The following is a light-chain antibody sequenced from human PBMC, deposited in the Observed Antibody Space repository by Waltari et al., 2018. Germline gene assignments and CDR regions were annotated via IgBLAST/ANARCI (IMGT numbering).Light chain of an antibody. CDR1: NSNIGSNV. CDR3: ATWDGRLAGVL. V-gene: IGLV1-44*01. J-gene: IGLJ2*01. CDR2: SND. Sequence: QSVLTQPPSASGTPGQRVTISCSGSNSNIGSNVVNWYQQVPGMAPRLLIYSNDQRPSGVPDRSSGSKSGTSASLVISGLQSDDEGNYYCATWDGRLAGVLFGGGTKVTVL.